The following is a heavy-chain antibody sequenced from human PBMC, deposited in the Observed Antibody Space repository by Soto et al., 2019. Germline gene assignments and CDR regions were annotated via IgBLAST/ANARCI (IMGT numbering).Heavy chain of an antibody. D-gene: IGHD5-18*01. V-gene: IGHV4-30-4*01. CDR3: ARGDVDTAMDAFPY. CDR2: IYYSGRT. CDR1: GGSISSGDYY. J-gene: IGHJ4*02. Sequence: QVQLQESGPGLVKPSQTLSLTCTVSGGSISSGDYYWSWIRQPPGKGLEWIGYIYYSGRTYYNPSLNSRVTISVDTSKNQFSLKLSSVTAADTAVYYCARGDVDTAMDAFPYWGQGTLVTVSS.